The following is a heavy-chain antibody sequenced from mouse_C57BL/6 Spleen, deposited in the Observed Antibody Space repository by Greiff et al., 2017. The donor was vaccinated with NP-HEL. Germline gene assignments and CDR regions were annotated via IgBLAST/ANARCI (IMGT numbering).Heavy chain of an antibody. J-gene: IGHJ4*01. Sequence: EVKLMESGGGLVKPGGSLKLSCAASGFTFSSYTMSWVRQTPEKRLEWVATISGGGGNTYYPDSVKGRFTISRDNAKNTLYLQMSSLRSEDTALYYCAGRGLIYDGYFYAMDYWGQGTSVTVSS. CDR3: AGRGLIYDGYFYAMDY. CDR1: GFTFSSYT. V-gene: IGHV5-9*01. D-gene: IGHD2-3*01. CDR2: ISGGGGNT.